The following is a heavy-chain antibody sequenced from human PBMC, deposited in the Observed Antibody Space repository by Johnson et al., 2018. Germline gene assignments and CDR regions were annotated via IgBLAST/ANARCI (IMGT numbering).Heavy chain of an antibody. CDR1: GFTVSSNY. V-gene: IGHV3-53*01. J-gene: IGHJ3*01. CDR2: LYRGGNT. D-gene: IGHD1-26*01. Sequence: VQLVESGGGLIQPGGSLRLSCAASGFTVSSNYMSWVRQAPGKGLEWVSVLYRGGNTYYADSVKGRFTISRDNSKNTLYLQMDSLRAEDTALYYCARGSLVGGTSWFAFDLWGQGTMVTVAS. CDR3: ARGSLVGGTSWFAFDL.